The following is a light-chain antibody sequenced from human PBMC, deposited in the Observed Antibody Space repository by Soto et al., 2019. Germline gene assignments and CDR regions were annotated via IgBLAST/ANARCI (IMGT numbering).Light chain of an antibody. CDR3: QTWDTGIVV. J-gene: IGLJ2*01. V-gene: IGLV4-69*01. CDR1: SGHGNYV. Sequence: QPVLTQSPSASASLGASVKLTCTLSSGHGNYVITWHQQQPEQGPRYLMKVKSDGSHNKGDGIPDRFSGSSSGAERYLAISSLQSEDEADYYCQTWDTGIVVFGGGTQLTVL. CDR2: VKSDGSH.